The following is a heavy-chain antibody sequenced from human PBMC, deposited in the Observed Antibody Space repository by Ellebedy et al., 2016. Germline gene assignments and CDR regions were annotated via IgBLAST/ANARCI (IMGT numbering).Heavy chain of an antibody. CDR3: ARNGRGGLVVAAAVDYYYGMDV. V-gene: IGHV1-69*13. CDR2: VIPMFGST. D-gene: IGHD2-15*01. J-gene: IGHJ6*02. CDR1: GGTFRHYS. Sequence: SVKVSXXASGGTFRHYSITCVRHAPRQGLEWMGGVIPMFGSTHYTQQSQGSVSITADASTSTAYMELSSLIFEDTAVYYCARNGRGGLVVAAAVDYYYGMDVWGQGTTVTVSS.